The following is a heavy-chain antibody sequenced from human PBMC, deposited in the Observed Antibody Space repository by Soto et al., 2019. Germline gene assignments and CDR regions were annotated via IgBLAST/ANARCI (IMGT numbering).Heavy chain of an antibody. V-gene: IGHV3-74*01. CDR2: ISSYGRDT. Sequence: EVQLVESGGGLVLPGGSLRLSCAASGFTFSRYWMHWVRQAPGNGLVWVSRISSYGRDTHYPDSVKGRFTISRDNAKNAQYLQINSLRAEDTAVYFCATICAYAEGYYWFWMGVWGQMTTVTVSS. CDR1: GFTFSRYW. CDR3: ATICAYAEGYYWFWMGV. J-gene: IGHJ6*02. D-gene: IGHD1-1*01.